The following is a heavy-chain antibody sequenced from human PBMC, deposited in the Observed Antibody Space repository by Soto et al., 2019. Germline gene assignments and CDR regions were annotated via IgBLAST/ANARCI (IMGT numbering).Heavy chain of an antibody. CDR1: GGSFSGYY. J-gene: IGHJ6*02. CDR2: INHSGST. Sequence: SETLSLTCAVYGGSFSGYYWSWIRQPPGKGLEWIGEINHSGSTNYNPSLKSRVTISVDTSKNQFSLKLSSVTAADTAVYYCARLACGPYSSSWYLYYYYGMDVWGQGTTVTVSS. CDR3: ARLACGPYSSSWYLYYYYGMDV. D-gene: IGHD6-13*01. V-gene: IGHV4-34*01.